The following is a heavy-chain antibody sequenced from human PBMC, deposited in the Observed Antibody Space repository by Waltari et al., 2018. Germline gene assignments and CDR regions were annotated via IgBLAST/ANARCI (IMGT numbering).Heavy chain of an antibody. CDR1: GYSFSSGYY. Sequence: QVQLQESGPGLVKPSETLSLTCAVSGYSFSSGYYWGWIRPPPGTGLEWIGSIYHSGSTYYNPSLKSRVTISVDTSKNQFSLKLSSVTAADTAVYYCAREGDIVVVVAAHNWFDPWGQGTLVTVSS. CDR3: AREGDIVVVVAAHNWFDP. J-gene: IGHJ5*02. V-gene: IGHV4-38-2*02. D-gene: IGHD2-15*01. CDR2: IYHSGST.